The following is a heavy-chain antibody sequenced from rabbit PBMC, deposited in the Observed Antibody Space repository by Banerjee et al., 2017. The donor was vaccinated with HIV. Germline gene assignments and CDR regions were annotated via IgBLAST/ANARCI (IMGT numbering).Heavy chain of an antibody. CDR2: IDVGSSGST. Sequence: QEQLEESGGDLVKPEGSLTLTCTASGFSFSSSYWICWVRQAPGKGLEWIACIDVGSSGSTYYASWAKGRFTISKTSSTTVTLQMTSLTAADTATYFCARGPYYTYGYAGYLYYFNLWGPGTLVTVS. J-gene: IGHJ4*01. D-gene: IGHD6-1*01. V-gene: IGHV1S45*01. CDR3: ARGPYYTYGYAGYLYYFNL. CDR1: GFSFSSSYW.